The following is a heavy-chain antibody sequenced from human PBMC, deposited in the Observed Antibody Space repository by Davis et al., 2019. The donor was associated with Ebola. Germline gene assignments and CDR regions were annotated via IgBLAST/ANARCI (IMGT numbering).Heavy chain of an antibody. D-gene: IGHD2-21*01. CDR2: ISSSSYYI. CDR3: GRSDR. J-gene: IGHJ4*02. CDR1: GFTFSGKS. V-gene: IGHV3-21*01. Sequence: PGGSLRLSCGAFGFTFSGKSMNWVRQAPGKGLEWVSSISSSSYYIYYADSVKGRFTISRDNAKNSLYLQMTSLRAEDTAVYYCGRSDRWGQGTLVTVSS.